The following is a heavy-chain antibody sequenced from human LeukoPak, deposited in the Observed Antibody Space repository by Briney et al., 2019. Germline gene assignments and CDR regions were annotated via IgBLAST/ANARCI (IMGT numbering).Heavy chain of an antibody. J-gene: IGHJ4*02. V-gene: IGHV3-53*01. CDR1: GFTFSSKY. CDR2: IYSGGAI. Sequence: PGGSLRLSCAASGFTFSSKYMSWVRQAPGKGLEWISLIYSGGAIRYADSVEGRFTISRDSSKNTLFLQMNDLTVEDTARYYCARRPGNWGQGILVTVSS. D-gene: IGHD1-14*01. CDR3: ARRPGN.